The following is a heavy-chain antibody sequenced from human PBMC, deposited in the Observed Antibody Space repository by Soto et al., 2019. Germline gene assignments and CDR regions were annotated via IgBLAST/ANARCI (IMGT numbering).Heavy chain of an antibody. CDR2: INQDAHET. V-gene: IGHV3-7*03. Sequence: VQLVESGGGVVQPGRSLRLSCAASGFTFSSYGMHWVRQAPGKGLEGVANINQDAHETNYVDSLRGRVTISRDNADNELYQHISNVGVEETAVYYCAEDDDTSGRIGVDQFSYFYGMDVWGQGKTVTVSS. J-gene: IGHJ6*02. CDR3: AEDDDTSGRIGVDQFSYFYGMDV. D-gene: IGHD6-19*01. CDR1: GFTFSSYG.